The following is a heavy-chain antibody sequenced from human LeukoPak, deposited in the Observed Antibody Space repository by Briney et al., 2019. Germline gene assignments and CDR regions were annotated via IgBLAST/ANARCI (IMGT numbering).Heavy chain of an antibody. CDR1: GFTFSSYG. CDR2: ISYDGNNK. V-gene: IGHV3-30*18. D-gene: IGHD2-21*01. J-gene: IGHJ4*02. Sequence: GGSLRLSCAASGFTFSSYGMHWVRQAPGKGLEWVAVISYDGNNKYYTDSVKGRFTISRDNSKNTLYLQMNSLRAEDTAVYYCAKPSYRGGECYSEHYFDYWGQGTLVTVSS. CDR3: AKPSYRGGECYSEHYFDY.